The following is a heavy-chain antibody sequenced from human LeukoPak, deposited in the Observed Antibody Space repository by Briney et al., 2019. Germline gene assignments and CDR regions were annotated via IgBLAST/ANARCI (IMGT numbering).Heavy chain of an antibody. J-gene: IGHJ4*02. Sequence: GGSLRLSCAASGFTFSSFSMNWVRQAPGKGLEWVSFISSSGTSIYYADSVKGRFSISRDNSKNTLYLQMNSLRAEDTAVYYCAKGHSSSTRDWGQGTLVTVSS. CDR3: AKGHSSSTRD. V-gene: IGHV3-48*01. D-gene: IGHD6-6*01. CDR2: ISSSGTSI. CDR1: GFTFSSFS.